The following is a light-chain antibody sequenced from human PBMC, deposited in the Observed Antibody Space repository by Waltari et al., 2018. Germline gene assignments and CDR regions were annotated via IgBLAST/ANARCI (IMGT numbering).Light chain of an antibody. CDR3: ATWDDTIGGPV. J-gene: IGLJ2*01. CDR1: RANIGGRS. CDR2: RNN. V-gene: IGLV1-47*01. Sequence: QSVLTQPPSESGTPGQRVIISCSGSRANIGGRSVYWYQHLPGAAPKLLINRNNQRPSGVPDRFSGSKSGTSASLAISGLRSEDEGDYFCATWDDTIGGPVFGGGTKLTVL.